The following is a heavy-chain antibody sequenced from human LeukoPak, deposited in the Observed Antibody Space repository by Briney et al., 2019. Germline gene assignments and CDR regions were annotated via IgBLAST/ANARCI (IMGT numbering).Heavy chain of an antibody. D-gene: IGHD6-19*01. V-gene: IGHV3-30*18. CDR1: GFTFSSYG. Sequence: GGSLRLSCAASGFTFSSYGMHWVRQAPGKGLEWVAVISYDGSNKYYADSVKGRFTISRDNSKNTLYLQMNSLRAEDTAVYYCAKDRDSSGWYRRRAFQHWGQGTLVTVSS. CDR2: ISYDGSNK. J-gene: IGHJ1*01. CDR3: AKDRDSSGWYRRRAFQH.